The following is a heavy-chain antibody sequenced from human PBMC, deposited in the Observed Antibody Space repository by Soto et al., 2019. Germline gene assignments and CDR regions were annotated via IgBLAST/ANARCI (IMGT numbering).Heavy chain of an antibody. CDR1: GFTFDDYS. D-gene: IGHD1-1*01. V-gene: IGHV3-30*03. Sequence: QVQLVESGGGVVQPRRSLRLSCAASGFTFDDYSMHWVRQAPGKGLEWVALISYDGGTTHYGDSVKGRFTISRDDSKNTLFLQMNSLRSEDTAVYYCARPHIRSAWNDGFDIWDQGTMVTVSS. CDR2: ISYDGGTT. CDR3: ARPHIRSAWNDGFDI. J-gene: IGHJ3*02.